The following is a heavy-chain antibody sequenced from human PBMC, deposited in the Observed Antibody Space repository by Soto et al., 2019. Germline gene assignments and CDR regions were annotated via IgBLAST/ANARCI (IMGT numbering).Heavy chain of an antibody. CDR1: GFSFSDSG. J-gene: IGHJ6*04. V-gene: IGHV3-73*01. CDR2: IRRKTNNYAT. Sequence: EVRLVESGGGLVQPGGSLRLSCAASGFSFSDSGIHWVRQASGKGLEWVGRIRRKTNNYATAYAASVEGRFSISRDDSKNTAFLQMNSLKTEDTAVYYCTRLPYYMDVLGKGTTVTVSS. CDR3: TRLPYYMDV. D-gene: IGHD2-21*01.